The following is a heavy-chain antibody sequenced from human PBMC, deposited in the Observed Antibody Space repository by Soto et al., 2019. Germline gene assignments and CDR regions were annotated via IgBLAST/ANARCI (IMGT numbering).Heavy chain of an antibody. D-gene: IGHD3-22*01. Sequence: SETLSLTCTVSGGSISSSSYYWGWIRQPPGKGLEWIGSIYYSGSTYYNPSLKSRVTISVDTSKNQFSLKLSSVTAADTAVYYCARVSDSYYDSSLKIEYYYYYGMDVWGQGTTVTVSS. CDR3: ARVSDSYYDSSLKIEYYYYYGMDV. V-gene: IGHV4-39*07. CDR1: GGSISSSSYY. CDR2: IYYSGST. J-gene: IGHJ6*02.